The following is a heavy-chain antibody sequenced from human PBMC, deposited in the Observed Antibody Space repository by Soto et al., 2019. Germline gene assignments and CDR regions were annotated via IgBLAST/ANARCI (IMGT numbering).Heavy chain of an antibody. D-gene: IGHD3-10*01. CDR1: GCTFRGYC. CDR2: ISGSGGSK. V-gene: IGHV3-23*01. Sequence: GGSLRLSCAASGCTFRGYCRIWIRQPPGKGLEWVSAISGSGGSKYYAASVKGRFTIPINNSKNTLYLQINSLRAEDTAVYYCAKDPTVLYGSGSYPADYWGQGTLVTVSS. J-gene: IGHJ4*02. CDR3: AKDPTVLYGSGSYPADY.